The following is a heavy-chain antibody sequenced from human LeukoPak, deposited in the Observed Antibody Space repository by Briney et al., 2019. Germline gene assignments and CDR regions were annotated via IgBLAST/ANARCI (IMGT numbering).Heavy chain of an antibody. CDR1: GGSISSGDYY. Sequence: SETLSLTCTVSGGSISSGDYYWSWIRQPPGKGLEWIGYIYYSGSTYYNPSLKSRVTISVDTSKNQFSLKLSSVTAADTAVYYCARERARVTMVRGVATNWFDPWGQGTLVTVSS. CDR2: IYYSGST. V-gene: IGHV4-30-4*01. J-gene: IGHJ5*02. D-gene: IGHD3-10*01. CDR3: ARERARVTMVRGVATNWFDP.